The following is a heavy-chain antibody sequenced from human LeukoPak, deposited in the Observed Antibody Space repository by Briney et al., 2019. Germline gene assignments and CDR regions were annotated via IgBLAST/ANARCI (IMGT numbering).Heavy chain of an antibody. CDR3: ARDRCNSTTCASRGAFDI. J-gene: IGHJ3*02. V-gene: IGHV4-4*07. CDR2: IYTSGST. Sequence: SETLSLTCTVSGGSISSYYWSWIRQPAGKGLEWIGRIYTSGSTNYNPSLTSRVTMSVDTSKNQFSLKLTSVTAADTAVYYCARDRCNSTTCASRGAFDIWGQGTMVTVSS. D-gene: IGHD2-2*01. CDR1: GGSISSYY.